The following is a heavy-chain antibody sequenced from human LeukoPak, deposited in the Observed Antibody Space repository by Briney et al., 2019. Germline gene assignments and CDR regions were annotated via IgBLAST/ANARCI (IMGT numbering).Heavy chain of an antibody. CDR1: GYTFTSYG. D-gene: IGHD6-13*01. CDR2: ISAYNGNT. Sequence: GAAVKVSCKASGYTFTSYGFSWVRQAPGQGLEWMGWISAYNGNTNYAQNLQGRVTMTTDTSTSTAYMELRSLRSDDTAVYYCGRGLTRQFIAEIIAFWGQGTLVTVSS. CDR3: GRGLTRQFIAEIIAF. J-gene: IGHJ4*02. V-gene: IGHV1-18*01.